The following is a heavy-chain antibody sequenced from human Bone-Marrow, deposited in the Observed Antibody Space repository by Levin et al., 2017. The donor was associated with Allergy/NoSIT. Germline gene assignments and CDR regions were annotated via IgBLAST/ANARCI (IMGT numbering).Heavy chain of an antibody. D-gene: IGHD3-22*01. J-gene: IGHJ4*02. CDR3: AKDRGDYESSGLLDY. CDR2: ISGSGGRI. Sequence: GGSLRLSCAASGFPFSNYAVSWVRQAPGKGLEWVSVISGSGGRIYYADSVKGRFTISRDNSKYTLYLQMNSLRVEDTAVYYCAKDRGDYESSGLLDYWGQGTLVTVSS. CDR1: GFPFSNYA. V-gene: IGHV3-23*01.